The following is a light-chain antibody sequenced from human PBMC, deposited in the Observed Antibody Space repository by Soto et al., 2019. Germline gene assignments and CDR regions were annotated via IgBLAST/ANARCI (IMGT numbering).Light chain of an antibody. CDR2: AAS. Sequence: DIPMTQSPSSLSASVGDRVTITCRASQGISTYLAWYQQIPGKVPKLLISAASTLQSGVPSRFSGSGSGTEFTLTSSSLQPEDVATYYCQKYTNVPTFGGGTKVEIK. V-gene: IGKV1-27*01. CDR3: QKYTNVPT. CDR1: QGISTY. J-gene: IGKJ4*01.